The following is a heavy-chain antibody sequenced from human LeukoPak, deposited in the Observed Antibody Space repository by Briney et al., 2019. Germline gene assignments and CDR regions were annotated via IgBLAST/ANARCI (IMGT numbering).Heavy chain of an antibody. J-gene: IGHJ4*02. Sequence: SVKVSCKASGGTFSSYTISWVRQAPGQGLEWMGGIIPILGIANYAQKFQGRVTITADKSTSTAYMELSSLRSEDTAVYYCARDLPYSVRWSILDYWGQGTLVTVSS. CDR3: ARDLPYSVRWSILDY. D-gene: IGHD2-21*01. V-gene: IGHV1-69*10. CDR2: IIPILGIA. CDR1: GGTFSSYT.